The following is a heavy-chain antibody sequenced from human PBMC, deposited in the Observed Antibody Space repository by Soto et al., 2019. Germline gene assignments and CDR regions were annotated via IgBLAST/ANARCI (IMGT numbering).Heavy chain of an antibody. V-gene: IGHV1-46*03. CDR3: ARDYRPVTIFGVVIIYNWFDP. J-gene: IGHJ5*02. Sequence: GPSVKVSCKASGYTFTSYYMHWVRQAPGQGLEWMGIINPSGGSTSYAQKFQGRVTMTRDTSTSTVYMELSSLRSEDTAVYYCARDYRPVTIFGVVIIYNWFDPWGQGTLVTVSS. CDR1: GYTFTSYY. CDR2: INPSGGST. D-gene: IGHD3-3*01.